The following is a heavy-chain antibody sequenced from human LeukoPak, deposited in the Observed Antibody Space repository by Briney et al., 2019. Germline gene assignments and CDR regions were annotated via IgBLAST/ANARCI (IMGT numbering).Heavy chain of an antibody. D-gene: IGHD3-16*01. CDR2: VWYDGRNR. Sequence: GRSLTLSCAASGYTFSRHGIHWVRQAPGKGLEWVAVVWYDGRNRDCADSVKGRFTISKDNSNNMVFLQMDRLRAEDTAVYYCARLWGGNGYSGGSLNLWGQGTLVTVSS. CDR3: ARLWGGNGYSGGSLNL. CDR1: GYTFSRHG. V-gene: IGHV3-33*01. J-gene: IGHJ5*02.